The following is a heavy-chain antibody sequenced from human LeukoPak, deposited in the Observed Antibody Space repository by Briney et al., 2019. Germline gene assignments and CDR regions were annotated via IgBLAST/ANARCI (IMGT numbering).Heavy chain of an antibody. D-gene: IGHD2-15*01. CDR2: ISWNSGSI. Sequence: PGGSLRLSCAASGFTFDDYAMHWVRQAPGNGLEWVSGISWNSGSIGYADSVKGRFTISRDNAKNSLYLQMNSLRAEDTAVYYCARDLGYCSGGSCQKDVCWGQGTLVTVSS. CDR1: GFTFDDYA. V-gene: IGHV3-9*01. J-gene: IGHJ4*02. CDR3: ARDLGYCSGGSCQKDVC.